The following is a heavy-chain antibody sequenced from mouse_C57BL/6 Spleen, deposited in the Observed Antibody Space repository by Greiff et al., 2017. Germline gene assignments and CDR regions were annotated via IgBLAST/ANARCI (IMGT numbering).Heavy chain of an antibody. J-gene: IGHJ4*01. Sequence: EVKLMESGGGLVQSGRSLRLSCATSGFTFSDFYMEWVRQAPGKGLEWIAASRNKANDYTTEYSASVKGRFIVSRDTSQSILYLQMNALRAEDTAIYYCARRDYDYAMDYWGQGTSVTVSS. CDR3: ARRDYDYAMDY. CDR1: GFTFSDFY. D-gene: IGHD2-4*01. V-gene: IGHV7-1*01. CDR2: SRNKANDYTT.